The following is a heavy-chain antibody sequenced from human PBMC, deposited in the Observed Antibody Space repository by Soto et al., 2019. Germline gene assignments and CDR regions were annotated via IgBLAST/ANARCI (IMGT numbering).Heavy chain of an antibody. CDR3: SSLPPRIEVTGLTFAT. D-gene: IGHD2-15*01. V-gene: IGHV4-30-4*01. Sequence: SETLSLTCTVSGGSISSGDSYWSWIRQPPGKGLEWIGYIYYSGSTYYNPSLKSRVTISVDTSKNQFSLKLSSVTAADTAVYYCSSLPPRIEVTGLTFATWGQGTLVTVSS. J-gene: IGHJ5*02. CDR1: GGSISSGDSY. CDR2: IYYSGST.